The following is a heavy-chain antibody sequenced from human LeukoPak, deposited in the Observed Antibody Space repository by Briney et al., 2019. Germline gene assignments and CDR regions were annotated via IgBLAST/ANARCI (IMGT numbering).Heavy chain of an antibody. CDR2: IWFDGSNR. CDR3: ARDMGGYNSAYFDY. CDR1: GFTFSSYG. V-gene: IGHV3-33*01. D-gene: IGHD5-24*01. Sequence: GGSLRLSCAASGFTFSSYGMHWVRQAPGKGLEWVAVIWFDGSNRYYADSVKGRFTISRDNSKNTLYLQMNSLRAEDTAVYYCARDMGGYNSAYFDYWGQGTLVTVSS. J-gene: IGHJ4*02.